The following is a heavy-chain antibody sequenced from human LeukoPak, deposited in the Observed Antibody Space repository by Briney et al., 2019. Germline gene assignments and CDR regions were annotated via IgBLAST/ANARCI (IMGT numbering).Heavy chain of an antibody. Sequence: TPSETLSLTCAVYGGSFSGYYWSWIRQPPGKGLEWIGEINHSGSTNYNPSLKSRVTISVDTSKNQFSLKLSSVTAADTAVYYCARRHYYDSSGSHDYWGQGTLVTVSS. D-gene: IGHD3-22*01. V-gene: IGHV4-34*01. CDR1: GGSFSGYY. J-gene: IGHJ4*02. CDR3: ARRHYYDSSGSHDY. CDR2: INHSGST.